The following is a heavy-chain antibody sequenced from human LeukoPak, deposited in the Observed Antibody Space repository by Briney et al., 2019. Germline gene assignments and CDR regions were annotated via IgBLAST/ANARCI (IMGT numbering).Heavy chain of an antibody. D-gene: IGHD5-12*01. CDR1: GGSFSGYY. CDR3: ARGLRYSGYDDYMDV. Sequence: SETLSLTCAVYGGSFSGYYWSWLRQPPGKGLEWIGEINHSGSTNYNPSLKSRVTISVDTSKNQLSLKLSSVTAADTAVYYCARGLRYSGYDDYMDVWGKGTTVTVSS. V-gene: IGHV4-34*01. J-gene: IGHJ6*03. CDR2: INHSGST.